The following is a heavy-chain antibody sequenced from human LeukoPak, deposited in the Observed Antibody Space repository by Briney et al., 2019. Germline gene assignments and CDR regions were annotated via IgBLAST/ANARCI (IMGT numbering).Heavy chain of an antibody. CDR2: ISSSSSYI. Sequence: GGSLRLSCAASGFTFSSYSMNWVRQAPGKGLEWVSSISSSSSYIYYADSVKGRFTISRDNAKSSLYLQMNSLRAEDTAVYYCARDGGGLFGESISLAHPDYWGQGTLVTVSS. CDR3: ARDGGGLFGESISLAHPDY. CDR1: GFTFSSYS. D-gene: IGHD3-10*02. V-gene: IGHV3-21*01. J-gene: IGHJ4*02.